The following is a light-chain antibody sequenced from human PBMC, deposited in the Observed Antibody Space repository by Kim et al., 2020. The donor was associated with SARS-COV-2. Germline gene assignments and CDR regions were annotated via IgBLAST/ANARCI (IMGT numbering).Light chain of an antibody. V-gene: IGKV1-39*01. Sequence: ATVGDRVTINCRASQNISIYLNWYQLRPGKAPKLLIYAASGLQSGVPSRFSGSGSATEFTLTISSLQPDDFATYYCQQSYGTPITFGQGTRLEIK. CDR1: QNISIY. CDR2: AAS. J-gene: IGKJ5*01. CDR3: QQSYGTPIT.